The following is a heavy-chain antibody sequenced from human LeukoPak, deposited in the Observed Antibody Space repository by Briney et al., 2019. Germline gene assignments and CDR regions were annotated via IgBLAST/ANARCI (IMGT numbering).Heavy chain of an antibody. Sequence: GGSLRLSCAASGFTFSSYVMHWVRQAPGKGLEWVAIISYDGSNKYYADSVKGRFTISRDNSKNTLYLQMNSLRAEDTAVYYCARDYDSSGYYSSFDYWGQGTLVTVSS. CDR2: ISYDGSNK. D-gene: IGHD3-22*01. CDR1: GFTFSSYV. J-gene: IGHJ4*02. V-gene: IGHV3-30*04. CDR3: ARDYDSSGYYSSFDY.